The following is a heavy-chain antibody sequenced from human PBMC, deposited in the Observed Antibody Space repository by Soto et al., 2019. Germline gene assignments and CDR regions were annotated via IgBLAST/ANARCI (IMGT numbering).Heavy chain of an antibody. V-gene: IGHV3-33*01. J-gene: IGHJ3*02. D-gene: IGHD3-10*01. CDR1: GFTFSSYG. CDR2: IWSDGSNK. CDR3: ARDQTLLRAFDI. Sequence: QVQLVESGGGVVQPGRSLRLSCAASGFTFSSYGMHWVRQAPGKGLEWVAVIWSDGSNKYYADSVKGRFTISRHNSKDPLYLQMNSLRAEDTAVYYCARDQTLLRAFDIWGQGTMVTVSS.